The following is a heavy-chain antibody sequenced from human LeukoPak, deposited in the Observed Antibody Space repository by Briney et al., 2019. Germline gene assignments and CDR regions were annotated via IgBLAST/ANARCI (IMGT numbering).Heavy chain of an antibody. V-gene: IGHV3-30*18. Sequence: PGGSLRLSCAASGFTFSSYGMHWVRQAPGKGLEWVAVISYVGSNKYYADSVKGRFTISRDNSKNTLYLQMNSLRAEDTAVYYCAKGYCSGGSCYGLGYYYYYGMDVWGQGTTVTVSS. D-gene: IGHD2-15*01. CDR3: AKGYCSGGSCYGLGYYYYYGMDV. J-gene: IGHJ6*02. CDR2: ISYVGSNK. CDR1: GFTFSSYG.